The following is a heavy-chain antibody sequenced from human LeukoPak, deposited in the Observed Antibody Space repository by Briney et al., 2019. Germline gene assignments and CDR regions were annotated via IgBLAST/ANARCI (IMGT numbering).Heavy chain of an antibody. Sequence: GASVKVSCKASGYTFTGYYMHWVRQAPGQGPEWMGWINPDSGGTKYVQKFQGRVTMTGDTSITTAYMELSGLRSDDTAVYYCARDFTPELNWSYLRGNWFDPWGQGTLVTVSS. D-gene: IGHD1-7*01. J-gene: IGHJ5*02. V-gene: IGHV1-2*02. CDR2: INPDSGGT. CDR3: ARDFTPELNWSYLRGNWFDP. CDR1: GYTFTGYY.